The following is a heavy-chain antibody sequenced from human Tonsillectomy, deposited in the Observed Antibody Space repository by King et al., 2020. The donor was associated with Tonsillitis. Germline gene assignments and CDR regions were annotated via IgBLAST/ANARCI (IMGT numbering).Heavy chain of an antibody. Sequence: LVESGGGLVQPGGSLRPSCAASGFAFSSYVLHWVRRAPGKGPEWVSAIGTGGDTYYADSVMGRFTISRDNAKKSLYLQMNSLIAEDMAVYYCARVFIVVVTAIDYWGQGTLVTVSS. D-gene: IGHD2-21*02. V-gene: IGHV3-47*02. CDR1: GFAFSSYV. CDR2: IGTGGDT. J-gene: IGHJ4*02. CDR3: ARVFIVVVTAIDY.